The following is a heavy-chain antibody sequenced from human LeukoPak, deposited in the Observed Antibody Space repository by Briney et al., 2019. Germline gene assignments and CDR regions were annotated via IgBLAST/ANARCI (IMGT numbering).Heavy chain of an antibody. V-gene: IGHV3-9*01. J-gene: IGHJ6*03. CDR3: AKDRARPMGWGRPKENYYYYMDV. CDR1: GFTFDDYA. D-gene: IGHD3-10*01. Sequence: GGSLRLSCAASGFTFDDYAMHWVRQAPGKGLEWVSGISWNSGSIGYADSVKGRFTISRDNAKNSLYLQMNSLRAEDTALYYCAKDRARPMGWGRPKENYYYYMDVWGKGTTVTVSS. CDR2: ISWNSGSI.